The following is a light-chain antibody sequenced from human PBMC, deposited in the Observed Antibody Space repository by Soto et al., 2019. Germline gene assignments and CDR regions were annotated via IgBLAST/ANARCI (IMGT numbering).Light chain of an antibody. CDR2: SAS. CDR1: QNIRDF. V-gene: IGKV1-39*01. Sequence: DIQMTQSASSPSASLGDRVSIPCRASQNIRDFLNWYQQKPGKAPEPLISSASSLQSGAPSRFSGSASGTDFTLNIGSMQREDFANYFCQQTYGTTPKFGRGTKLDIK. J-gene: IGKJ4*02. CDR3: QQTYGTTPK.